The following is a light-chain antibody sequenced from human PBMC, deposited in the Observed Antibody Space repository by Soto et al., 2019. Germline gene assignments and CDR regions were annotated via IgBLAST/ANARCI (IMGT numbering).Light chain of an antibody. CDR2: RAS. CDR3: QQYGSSPSIG. CDR1: QSISSN. V-gene: IGKV3-20*01. J-gene: IGKJ5*01. Sequence: EIVMTQSPATLSVSPGERATLSCRASQSISSNLAWYQQKLGQAPRLLIYRASTRATGIPDRFSGSGSGTDFTLTISRLEPEDFAVYYCQQYGSSPSIGFGQGTRLEIK.